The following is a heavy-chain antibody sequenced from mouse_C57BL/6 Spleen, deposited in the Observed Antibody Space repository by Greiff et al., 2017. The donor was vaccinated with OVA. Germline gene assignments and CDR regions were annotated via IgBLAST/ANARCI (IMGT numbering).Heavy chain of an antibody. Sequence: QVQLQQSGAELVRPGSSVKLSCKASGYTFTSYWMDWVKQRPGQGLEWIGNIYPSDSDTHYNQKFKDKATLTVDKSSSTAYMQLSSLTSEDSAVYCCASLIYTVIGWYFDGWGTGTTVTVAS. D-gene: IGHD1-1*01. V-gene: IGHV1-61*01. J-gene: IGHJ1*03. CDR1: GYTFTSYW. CDR2: IYPSDSDT. CDR3: ASLIYTVIGWYFDG.